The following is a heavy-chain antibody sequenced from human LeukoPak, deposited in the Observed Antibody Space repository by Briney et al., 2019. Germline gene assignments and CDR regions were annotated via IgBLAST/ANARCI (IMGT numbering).Heavy chain of an antibody. CDR2: ISAYNGNT. Sequence: ASVKVSCKASGYTFTSYGISWVRQAPGQGLEWMGWISAYNGNTNYAQKLQGRVTMTTDTSTSTAYMELRSLRSDDTAVYYCARAPRGGVTPLFADYWGQGTLVTVSS. J-gene: IGHJ4*02. D-gene: IGHD3-16*01. V-gene: IGHV1-18*01. CDR3: ARAPRGGVTPLFADY. CDR1: GYTFTSYG.